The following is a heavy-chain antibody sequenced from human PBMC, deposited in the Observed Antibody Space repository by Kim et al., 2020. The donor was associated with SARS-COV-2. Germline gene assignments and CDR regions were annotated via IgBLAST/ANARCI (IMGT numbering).Heavy chain of an antibody. J-gene: IGHJ4*02. V-gene: IGHV1-3*01. CDR1: GYTFTSYA. CDR2: INAGNGNT. D-gene: IGHD6-13*01. Sequence: ASVKVSCKASGYTFTSYAMHWVRQAPGQRLEWMGWINAGNGNTKYSQKFQGRVTITRDTSASTAYMELSSLRSEDTAVYYCARDSGYSIRAFDYWGQGTLVTVSS. CDR3: ARDSGYSIRAFDY.